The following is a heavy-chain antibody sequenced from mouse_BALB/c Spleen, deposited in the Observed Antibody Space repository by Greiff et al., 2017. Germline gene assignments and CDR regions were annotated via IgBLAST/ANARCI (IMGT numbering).Heavy chain of an antibody. CDR2: IDPFNGGT. J-gene: IGHJ4*01. CDR3: ARDITTATGGNSYAMDY. V-gene: IGHV1S135*01. Sequence: VQLQQSGPELMKPGASVKISCKASGYSFTSYYMHWVKQSHGKSLEWIGYIDPFNGGTSYNQKFKGKATLTVDKSSSTAYMHLSSLTSEDSAVYYCARDITTATGGNSYAMDYWGQGTSVTVSS. CDR1: GYSFTSYY. D-gene: IGHD1-2*01.